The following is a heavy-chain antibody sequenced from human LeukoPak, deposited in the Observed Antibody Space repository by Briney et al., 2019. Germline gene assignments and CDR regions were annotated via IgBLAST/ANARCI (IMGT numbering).Heavy chain of an antibody. D-gene: IGHD5-18*01. Sequence: RGSLRLSCAASGFTFSSYAMSWVRQAPGKGLEWVSAISGSGGSTYYADSVKGRFTISRDNSKNTLYLQMNSLRAEDTAVYYCAKDRISYGYYFDYWGQGTLVTVSS. V-gene: IGHV3-23*01. CDR2: ISGSGGST. J-gene: IGHJ4*02. CDR3: AKDRISYGYYFDY. CDR1: GFTFSSYA.